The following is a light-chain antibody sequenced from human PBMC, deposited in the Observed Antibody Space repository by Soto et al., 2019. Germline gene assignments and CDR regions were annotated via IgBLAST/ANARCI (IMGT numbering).Light chain of an antibody. V-gene: IGLV1-44*01. CDR3: AAWDDSLIGYV. CDR2: GNN. J-gene: IGLJ1*01. CDR1: SSNVGTNT. Sequence: QSVLAQPPSASGTPGQRVTISCSGSSSNVGTNTVHWYQHLPGTAPKLLIYGNNQRPSGVPDRFSGSSSGTSASLAISGLQSEDEADYYCAAWDDSLIGYVFGTGTKVTVL.